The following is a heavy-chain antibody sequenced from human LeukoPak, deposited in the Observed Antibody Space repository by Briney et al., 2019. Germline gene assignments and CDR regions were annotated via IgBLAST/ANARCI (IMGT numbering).Heavy chain of an antibody. V-gene: IGHV4-39*07. CDR3: ARVRGRDGYFDY. CDR2: VDYTGVT. CDR1: GASIAASRSY. D-gene: IGHD5-24*01. Sequence: PSETLSLTCTVSGASIAASRSYGAWICQAPGQGLQWIGSVDYTGVTYYNPALQSRVTISVDTSRNTFSLGLSSVTAADTAVYYCARVRGRDGYFDYWGQGALVTVS. J-gene: IGHJ4*02.